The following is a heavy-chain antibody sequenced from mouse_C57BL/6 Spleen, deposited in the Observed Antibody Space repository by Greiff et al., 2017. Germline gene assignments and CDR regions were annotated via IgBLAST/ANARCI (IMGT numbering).Heavy chain of an antibody. CDR1: GFTFSSYA. V-gene: IGHV5-4*03. CDR2: ISDGGSYT. D-gene: IGHD1-1*01. J-gene: IGHJ2*01. CDR3: ARGDYYGSSYGFDY. Sequence: EVNLVESGGGLVKPGGSLKLSCAASGFTFSSYAMSWVRQTPEKRLEWVATISDGGSYTYYPDNVKGRFTISRDNAKNNLYLQMSHLKSEDTAMYYCARGDYYGSSYGFDYWGQGTTLTVSS.